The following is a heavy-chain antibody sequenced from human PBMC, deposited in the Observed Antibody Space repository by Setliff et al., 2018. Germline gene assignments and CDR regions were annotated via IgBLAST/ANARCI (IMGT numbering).Heavy chain of an antibody. CDR3: ARLPRTVTHFDY. CDR1: GASLSSGSYY. D-gene: IGHD4-17*01. J-gene: IGHJ4*02. Sequence: PSETLSLTCTVSGASLSSGSYYWSWIRQSAGKGLEWIGRIYTSGATTYSPSLKSRVSISADTSKNLFSLRLKSVTAADTAVYFCARLPRTVTHFDYWGQGALVTVSS. CDR2: IYTSGAT. V-gene: IGHV4-61*02.